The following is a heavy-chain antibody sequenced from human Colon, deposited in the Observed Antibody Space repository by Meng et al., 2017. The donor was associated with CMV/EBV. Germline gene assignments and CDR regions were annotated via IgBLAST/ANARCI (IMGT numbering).Heavy chain of an antibody. V-gene: IGHV4-4*07. Sequence: EAGPGLVNPSETLSLTFIVLYVSISSSSWSWIRQPAWKGLEWIGRIDKSGTTHYNPTPKSRVTLSLDTSKDQFSLKLTSVTAADTAVYYCAREKSSCTSSTCYGVDSCGQGTLVTVSS. J-gene: IGHJ4*02. CDR2: IDKSGTT. CDR1: YVSISSSS. D-gene: IGHD2-2*01. CDR3: AREKSSCTSSTCYGVDS.